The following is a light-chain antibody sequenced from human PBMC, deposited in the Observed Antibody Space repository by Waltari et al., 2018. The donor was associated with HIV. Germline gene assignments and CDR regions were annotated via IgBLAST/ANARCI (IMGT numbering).Light chain of an antibody. V-gene: IGLV1-40*01. CDR1: SSNIGARAHFD. Sequence: QSVLTQPPSVSGAPGQTVTISCTGSSSNIGARAHFDVHWNQQLPGTAPKLLIYGNNNRPSGVPYRFSGSKSGASASLAITGLQAEDEADYYCQSYDTRLSGSVFGGGTKLTVL. J-gene: IGLJ3*02. CDR3: QSYDTRLSGSV. CDR2: GNN.